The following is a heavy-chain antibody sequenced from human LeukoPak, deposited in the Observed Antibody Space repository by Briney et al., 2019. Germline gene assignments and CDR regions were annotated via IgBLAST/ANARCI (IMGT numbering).Heavy chain of an antibody. J-gene: IGHJ4*02. CDR2: INSDGSST. CDR3: ARANYDYVWGSYRSYYFDY. Sequence: GGSLRLSCAASGFTFSSYWMHWVRQAPGKGLVWVSRINSDGSSTSYADSVKGRFTISRDNAKNTLYLQMNSLRAEDTAVYYCARANYDYVWGSYRSYYFDYWGQGTLVTVSS. D-gene: IGHD3-16*02. CDR1: GFTFSSYW. V-gene: IGHV3-74*01.